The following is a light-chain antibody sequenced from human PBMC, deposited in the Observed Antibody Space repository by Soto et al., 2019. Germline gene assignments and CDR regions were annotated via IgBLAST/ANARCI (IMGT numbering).Light chain of an antibody. CDR1: QSVGSY. J-gene: IGKJ2*01. CDR3: QQRSNWPKYT. V-gene: IGKV3-11*01. CDR2: DAS. Sequence: IVLTQSPATLSLSPGEKATLSCRASQSVGSYLAWYQHKPGQAPRLLIFDASPRASGIPPRLSGSGSGTDFTLTITSLEPEDFAVYYCQQRSNWPKYTFGQGTRLEIK.